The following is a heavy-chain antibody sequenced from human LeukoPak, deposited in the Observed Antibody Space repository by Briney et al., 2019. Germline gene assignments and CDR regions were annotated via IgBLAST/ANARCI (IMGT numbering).Heavy chain of an antibody. CDR2: IYSGGAI. V-gene: IGHV3-53*01. CDR1: GFAVGSNY. Sequence: GGSLRLSCVASGFAVGSNYMSWVRQAPGKGLEWVSLIYSGGAIRYADSVKGRFTISRDSSKDTLFLQMNDLTVEDTARYYCARRPGNWGQGILVTVSS. J-gene: IGHJ4*02. CDR3: ARRPGN. D-gene: IGHD1-14*01.